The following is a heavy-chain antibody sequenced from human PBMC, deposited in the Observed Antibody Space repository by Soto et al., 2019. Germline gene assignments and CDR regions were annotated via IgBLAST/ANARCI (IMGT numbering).Heavy chain of an antibody. V-gene: IGHV3-48*01. CDR2: ISSSSSTI. CDR1: GFTFSSYS. Sequence: PGGSLRLSCAASGFTFSSYSMNWVRQAPGKGLEWVSYISSSSSTIYYADSVKGRFTISRDNAKNSLYLQMNSLRAEDTAVYYCTAANYFDYWGQGTLVTVSS. D-gene: IGHD6-13*01. J-gene: IGHJ4*02. CDR3: TAANYFDY.